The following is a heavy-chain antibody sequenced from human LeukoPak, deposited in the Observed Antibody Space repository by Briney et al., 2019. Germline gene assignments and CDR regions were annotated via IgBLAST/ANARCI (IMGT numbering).Heavy chain of an antibody. V-gene: IGHV3-74*01. CDR1: GFTFSRYW. J-gene: IGHJ3*02. CDR2: INSDGSST. Sequence: GGSLRLSCAASGFTFSRYWMHWVRQGPGKGLVWVSRINSDGSSTRYADSVKGRFTISRDNAKNTLYLQMNSLRAKDTAVYYCARSVAAAGDAFDIWGQGTMVTVSS. D-gene: IGHD2-2*01. CDR3: ARSVAAAGDAFDI.